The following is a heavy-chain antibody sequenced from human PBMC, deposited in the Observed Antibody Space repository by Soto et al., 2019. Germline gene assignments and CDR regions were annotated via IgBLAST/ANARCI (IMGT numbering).Heavy chain of an antibody. V-gene: IGHV1-2*02. CDR3: ASHDPGARFDP. CDR2: INPNNGAT. CDR1: RYIFTPYF. Sequence: QVQLVQSGAEVKKPGASVKVSCKAPRYIFTPYFMHWVRQAPGQGLEWMGWINPNNGATHYGLSFQGRVTMTRDTSISTAYVELSSLRSDDTAVYYCASHDPGARFDPWGQGTLVIVSS. J-gene: IGHJ5*02. D-gene: IGHD1-1*01.